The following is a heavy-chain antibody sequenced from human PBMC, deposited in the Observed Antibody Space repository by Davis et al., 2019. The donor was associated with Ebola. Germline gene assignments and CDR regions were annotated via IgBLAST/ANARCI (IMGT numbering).Heavy chain of an antibody. V-gene: IGHV4-59*01. D-gene: IGHD3-10*01. CDR2: IYYSGST. Sequence: MPSETLSLTCTVSGGSISSYYWSWIRQPPGKGLEWIGYIYYSGSTNYNPSLKSRVTISVDTSKNQFSLKLSSVTAADTAVYYCARRGITMVRGVIITSNWFDPWGQGTLVTVSS. J-gene: IGHJ5*02. CDR3: ARRGITMVRGVIITSNWFDP. CDR1: GGSISSYY.